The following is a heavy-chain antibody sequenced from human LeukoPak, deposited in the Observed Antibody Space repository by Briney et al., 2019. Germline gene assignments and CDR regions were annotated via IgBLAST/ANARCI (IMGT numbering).Heavy chain of an antibody. CDR1: GDSISSYY. Sequence: SETLSLTCTLSGDSISSYYWSWIRQSAGKGLEWIGRIYSSGSTDYNPSLKSRVTMSVDTSRNQFSLKLTSVTAADTAVYYCARAPTSTINAFDIWGQGTMVTVSS. CDR3: ARAPTSTINAFDI. D-gene: IGHD5-24*01. J-gene: IGHJ3*02. CDR2: IYSSGST. V-gene: IGHV4-4*07.